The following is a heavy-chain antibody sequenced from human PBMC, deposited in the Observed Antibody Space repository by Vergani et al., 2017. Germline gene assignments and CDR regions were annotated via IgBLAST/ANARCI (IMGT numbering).Heavy chain of an antibody. CDR3: ARMVGSGYWKYYYYYYYMDV. J-gene: IGHJ6*03. Sequence: EVQLVESGGGLVQPGGSLRLSCAASGFTFSSYWMHWVRQAPGKGLVWVSRINSDGSSTSYADSGKGRFTISRDNAKNTLYLQMNSLRAEDTAVYYCARMVGSGYWKYYYYYYYMDVWGKGTTVTVSS. V-gene: IGHV3-74*01. D-gene: IGHD3-22*01. CDR1: GFTFSSYW. CDR2: INSDGSST.